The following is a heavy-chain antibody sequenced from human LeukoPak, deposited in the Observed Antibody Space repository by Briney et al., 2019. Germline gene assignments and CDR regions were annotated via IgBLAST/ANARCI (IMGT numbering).Heavy chain of an antibody. V-gene: IGHV4-59*08. CDR1: GGSISSYY. Sequence: SEILSLTCTVSGGSISSYYWSWIRQPPGKGLEWIGYIYYSGSTNYNPSLKSRVTISVDTSKNQFSLKLSSVTAADTAVYYCARQRGHYDSSGYYDYWGQGTLVTVSS. CDR2: IYYSGST. J-gene: IGHJ4*02. CDR3: ARQRGHYDSSGYYDY. D-gene: IGHD3-22*01.